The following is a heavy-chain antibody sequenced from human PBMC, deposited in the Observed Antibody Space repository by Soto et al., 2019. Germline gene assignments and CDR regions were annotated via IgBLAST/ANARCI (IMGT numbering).Heavy chain of an antibody. CDR1: GYTFTSHG. V-gene: IGHV1-3*01. J-gene: IGHJ5*02. CDR3: ARGVAGPLHWFDP. CDR2: INAGNGNT. D-gene: IGHD6-19*01. Sequence: GTSVKVSCKASGYTFTSHGSSWVRQAPGQRLEWMGWINAGNGNTKYSQKFQGRVTITRDTSASTAYMELSSLRSEDTAVYYCARGVAGPLHWFDPWGQGTLVTVSS.